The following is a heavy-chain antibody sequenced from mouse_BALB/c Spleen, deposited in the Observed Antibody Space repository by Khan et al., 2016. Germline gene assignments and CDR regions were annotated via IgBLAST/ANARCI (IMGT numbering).Heavy chain of an antibody. V-gene: IGHV1S137*01. D-gene: IGHD2-14*01. CDR3: ARLYDGLYYAMDY. CDR2: ISTYYGDA. CDR1: GYTFTDYA. Sequence: QVQLQQSGAELVRPGVSVKISCKGSGYTFTDYAMHWVKQSHAKSPEWIGVISTYYGDASYNQKFKGKATMTVDKSSSTAYMELARLTSEDSAIYYCARLYDGLYYAMDYWGQGTSVTVSS. J-gene: IGHJ4*01.